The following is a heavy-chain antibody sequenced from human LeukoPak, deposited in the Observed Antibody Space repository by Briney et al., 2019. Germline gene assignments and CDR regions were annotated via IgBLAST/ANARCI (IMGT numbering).Heavy chain of an antibody. V-gene: IGHV3-48*03. CDR3: AELGITMIGGV. D-gene: IGHD3-10*02. CDR1: GFTFSNYE. CDR2: ISNTGRTR. Sequence: GGSLRLSCAASGFTFSNYEMDWVRQAPGKGLEWISYISNTGRTRHYADSVKGRFTISRDNAKNSLYLQMNSLRAEDTAVYYCAELGITMIGGVWGKGTTVTISS. J-gene: IGHJ6*04.